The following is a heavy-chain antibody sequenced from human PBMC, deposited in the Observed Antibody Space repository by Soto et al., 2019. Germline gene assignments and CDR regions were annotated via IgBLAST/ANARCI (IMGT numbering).Heavy chain of an antibody. CDR1: GFTFSSYS. Sequence: GGSLRLSCAASGFTFSSYSMNWVRQAPGKGLEWVSYISSSSSTIYYADSVKGRFTISRDNAKNSLYLQMNSLRDEDTAVYYCARPSIAVAGLDLDNWFDPWGQGTLVTVSS. CDR2: ISSSSSTI. D-gene: IGHD6-19*01. CDR3: ARPSIAVAGLDLDNWFDP. J-gene: IGHJ5*02. V-gene: IGHV3-48*02.